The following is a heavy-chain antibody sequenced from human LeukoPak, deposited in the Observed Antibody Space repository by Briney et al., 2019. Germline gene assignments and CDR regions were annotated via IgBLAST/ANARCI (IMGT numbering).Heavy chain of an antibody. J-gene: IGHJ4*02. D-gene: IGHD6-13*01. CDR3: ARGGSSRYTITY. Sequence: GSLRLSCAASGFTVSSNYMSWVRQAPGKGLEWVSVIYSDGSTYYADSVKGRFTISRDNSKNTLYLQMNSLRAEDTAVYYCARGGSSRYTITYWGQGALVTVSS. CDR1: GFTVSSNY. CDR2: IYSDGST. V-gene: IGHV3-53*01.